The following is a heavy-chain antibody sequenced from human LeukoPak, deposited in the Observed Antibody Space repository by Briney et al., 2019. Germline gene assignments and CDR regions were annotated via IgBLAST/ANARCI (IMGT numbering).Heavy chain of an antibody. V-gene: IGHV3-23*01. J-gene: IGHJ4*02. Sequence: PGGSLRLSCAASGFTFSSYAMSWVRQAPGKGLEWVSAISGSGGSTYYADSVKGRLTISRDNSKNTLYLQMNSLRAGDTAVYYCAKPPTLFDRQDYWGQGTLVTVSS. CDR1: GFTFSSYA. D-gene: IGHD3-9*01. CDR2: ISGSGGST. CDR3: AKPPTLFDRQDY.